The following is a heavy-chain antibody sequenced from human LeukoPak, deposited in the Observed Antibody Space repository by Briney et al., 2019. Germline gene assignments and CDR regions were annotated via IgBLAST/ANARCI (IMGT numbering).Heavy chain of an antibody. D-gene: IGHD5-12*01. CDR2: MHYSGIT. CDR3: ARYPYSDSGVWRAFDY. Sequence: PSETLSLTCIVSGGSISSGSHYWGWIRQPPGKGLEWTGSMHYSGITYYNPSLTSRVTISVDTSKNQFSLRLTSVTAADTAVYYCARYPYSDSGVWRAFDYWGQGTLVTVSP. J-gene: IGHJ4*02. CDR1: GGSISSGSHY. V-gene: IGHV4-39*01.